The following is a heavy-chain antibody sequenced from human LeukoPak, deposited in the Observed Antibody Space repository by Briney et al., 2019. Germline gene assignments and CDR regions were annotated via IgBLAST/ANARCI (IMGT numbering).Heavy chain of an antibody. CDR1: GFTFSNYR. CDR3: VKVAKYYYGSETYYFFEH. J-gene: IGHJ1*01. V-gene: IGHV3-21*01. D-gene: IGHD3-10*01. CDR2: ISSSSIYI. Sequence: GGSLRLSCAASGFTFSNYRMNWVRQAPGKGLEWVSSISSSSIYIYYADSLKGRFTISRDNAKNSLDLQMNSLRVEDTGIYYCVKVAKYYYGSETYYFFEHWGQGTPVTASS.